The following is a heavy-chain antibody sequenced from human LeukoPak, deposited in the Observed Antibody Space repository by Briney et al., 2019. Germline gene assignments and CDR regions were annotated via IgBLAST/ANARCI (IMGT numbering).Heavy chain of an antibody. CDR3: ATKMATKGSFEY. D-gene: IGHD5-24*01. V-gene: IGHV3-48*02. J-gene: IGHJ4*02. CDR2: ISFSSSTI. Sequence: GGCMTLSRPPSGFISGTYIMKWVRQAAGEVREWVSYISFSSSTIHYADSVKGRFTISRDNAKNSLYLQMNSLRDEDTAVYYCATKMATKGSFEYWGQGTLVTVSS. CDR1: GFISGTYI.